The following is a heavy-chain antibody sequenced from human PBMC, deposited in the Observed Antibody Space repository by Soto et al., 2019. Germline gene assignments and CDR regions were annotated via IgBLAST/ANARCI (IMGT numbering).Heavy chain of an antibody. CDR2: INTDGSVT. V-gene: IGHV3-74*01. D-gene: IGHD1-26*01. CDR1: GFTFSNFW. J-gene: IGHJ4*02. Sequence: RGSLRLSCAGSGFTFSNFWMHWVRQAPGKGLVWVARINTDGSVTSHADSVKGRFTISRDNAKSTLYLQMTSLREEDSAIYYCARQTGLGATNYWGRGTLVTVS. CDR3: ARQTGLGATNY.